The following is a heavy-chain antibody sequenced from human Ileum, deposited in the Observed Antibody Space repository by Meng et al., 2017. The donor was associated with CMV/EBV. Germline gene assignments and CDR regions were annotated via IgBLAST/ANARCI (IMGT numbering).Heavy chain of an antibody. CDR1: GGSITSGNYY. CDR2: IYYSGSP. V-gene: IGHV4-30-4*08. J-gene: IGHJ4*02. D-gene: IGHD2-15*01. Sequence: QVQLQESGSGLVKPSQTLSLTCTVSGGSITSGNYYWSWIRQPPGRGLEWIGYIYYSGSPYYKPSLKSRVTISLDTSKNQFSLNLRSVTATDSAVYYCVRQVVAASFDYWGQGALVTVSS. CDR3: VRQVVAASFDY.